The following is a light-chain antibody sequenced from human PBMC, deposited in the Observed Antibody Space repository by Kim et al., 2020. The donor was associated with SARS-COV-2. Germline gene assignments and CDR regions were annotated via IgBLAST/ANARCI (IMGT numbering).Light chain of an antibody. V-gene: IGLV1-51*01. CDR2: DNN. CDR3: GTWDTSLSGGV. J-gene: IGLJ3*02. CDR1: PSNIGNNY. Sequence: QSVLTQPPSVSAAPRQKVTISCTGAPSNIGNNYVSWYQILPGTAPRLLIYDNNGRPSGIPDRFSGSKSGTSATLDITGLQTGDEGDYYCGTWDTSLSGGVFGGGTQLTVL.